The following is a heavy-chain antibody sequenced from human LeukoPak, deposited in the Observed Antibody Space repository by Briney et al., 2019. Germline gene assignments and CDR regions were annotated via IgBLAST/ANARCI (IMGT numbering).Heavy chain of an antibody. D-gene: IGHD2-2*01. J-gene: IGHJ4*02. Sequence: SETLSLTCTVSGGSISGDYWSWIRQSLQGGEGIGCIYYSGSTNYNPSLKSRVSISTETAKKQFSLKLSTVTAADTAVYYCARYPMTYCSSSSCTDYWGQGTLVTVSS. CDR2: IYYSGST. CDR1: GGSISGDY. V-gene: IGHV4-59*08. CDR3: ARYPMTYCSSSSCTDY.